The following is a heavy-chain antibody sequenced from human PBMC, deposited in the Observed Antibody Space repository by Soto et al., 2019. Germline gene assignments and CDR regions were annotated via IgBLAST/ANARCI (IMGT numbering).Heavy chain of an antibody. V-gene: IGHV3-21*04. J-gene: IGHJ6*02. CDR3: ARDPTPYIAAAGEYHYCGLDV. D-gene: IGHD6-13*01. CDR2: ISSSSSYI. CDR1: GFTFSSYT. Sequence: PGGSLRLSCAASGFTFSSYTMNWVRQAPGKGLEWVSSISSSSSYIYYADSVKGRFTISRDNAKNSLYLQMNSLRAEDTAVYYCARDPTPYIAAAGEYHYCGLDVWGQGTTVTVSS.